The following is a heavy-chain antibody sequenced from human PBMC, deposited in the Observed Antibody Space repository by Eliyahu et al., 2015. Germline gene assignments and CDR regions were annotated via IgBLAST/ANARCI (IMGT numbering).Heavy chain of an antibody. CDR3: ARDVRLAGQVFFDY. Sequence: QVXLVESGGGVVQPGXSLRLSXPASGFXXXNFAMHWVRQAPGKGLEWVAIILHDGSSKYHTDSVKGRFTISRDLSKNTLYLQMNSLRGEDTAVYYCARDVRLAGQVFFDYWGQGTLVTVSS. CDR1: GFXXXNFA. J-gene: IGHJ4*02. V-gene: IGHV3-30-3*01. D-gene: IGHD6-19*01. CDR2: ILHDGSSK.